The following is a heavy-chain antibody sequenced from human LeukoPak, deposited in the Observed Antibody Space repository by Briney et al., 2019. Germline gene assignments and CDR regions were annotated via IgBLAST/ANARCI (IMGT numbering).Heavy chain of an antibody. D-gene: IGHD1-26*01. CDR2: ITWNSDNI. CDR1: GFSFDDYA. J-gene: IGHJ4*02. Sequence: PGGSLRLSCAASGFSFDDYAMHWVRQVPGKGLEWVSGITWNSDNIDYADSVKGRFTISRDNAKNSLYLQMNSLRAEDTALYYCAREYSGSYPGYFDYWGQGTLVTVSS. CDR3: AREYSGSYPGYFDY. V-gene: IGHV3-9*01.